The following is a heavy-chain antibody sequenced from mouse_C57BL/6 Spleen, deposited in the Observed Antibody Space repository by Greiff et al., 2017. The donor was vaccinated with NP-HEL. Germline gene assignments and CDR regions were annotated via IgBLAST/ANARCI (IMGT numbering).Heavy chain of an antibody. D-gene: IGHD2-1*01. CDR1: GYTFTSYW. Sequence: QVQLKQPGAELVKPGASVKLSCKASGYTFTSYWMHWVKQRPGQGLEWIGMIHPNSGSTNYNEKFKSKATLTVDKSSSTAYMQLSSLTSEDSAVYYCARSRGNYPFDYWGQGTTLTVSS. CDR3: ARSRGNYPFDY. J-gene: IGHJ2*01. CDR2: IHPNSGST. V-gene: IGHV1-64*01.